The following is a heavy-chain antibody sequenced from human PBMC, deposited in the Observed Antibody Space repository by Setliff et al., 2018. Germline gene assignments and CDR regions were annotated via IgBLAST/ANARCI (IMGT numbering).Heavy chain of an antibody. J-gene: IGHJ4*02. Sequence: KPSETLSLTCTVSGGSISSHYWSWIRQPPGKGLEWIGYISYTGRTDYNPSLKSRVTIPLDTPKNQFSLKLTSVTAADTAVYYCARDRYYGSGSYYNYFDKWGQGSLVTVSS. D-gene: IGHD3-10*01. CDR2: ISYTGRT. V-gene: IGHV4-59*11. CDR1: GGSISSHY. CDR3: ARDRYYGSGSYYNYFDK.